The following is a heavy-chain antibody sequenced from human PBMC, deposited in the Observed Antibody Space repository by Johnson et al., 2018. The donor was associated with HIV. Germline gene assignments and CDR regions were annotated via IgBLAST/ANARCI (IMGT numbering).Heavy chain of an antibody. J-gene: IGHJ3*02. V-gene: IGHV3-30*03. Sequence: QMLLVESGGGLVQPGGSLRLSCAASGFTFSSYGMHWVRQAPGKWLEWVAVISYDGSNKYYADSVKGRFTISRDNSKNTVYLQMNSLRAEDTAVYYCARPRGYSVYDYYLDAFDIWGQGTMVTVSS. D-gene: IGHD5/OR15-5a*01. CDR1: GFTFSSYG. CDR2: ISYDGSNK. CDR3: ARPRGYSVYDYYLDAFDI.